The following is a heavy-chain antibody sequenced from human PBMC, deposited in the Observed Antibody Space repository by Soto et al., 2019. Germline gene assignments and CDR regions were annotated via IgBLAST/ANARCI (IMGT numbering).Heavy chain of an antibody. V-gene: IGHV1-46*01. CDR3: ARVRRSSGYYYGY. D-gene: IGHD3-22*01. J-gene: IGHJ4*02. CDR1: GYTFTSYY. Sequence: PSVKVTCKASGYTFTSYYRHWVQQAPGQGLEWMGIINPSGGSTSYAQKFQGRVTMTRDTSTSTVYMELSSLRSEDTAVYYCARVRRSSGYYYGYWGQGTPVTVSS. CDR2: INPSGGST.